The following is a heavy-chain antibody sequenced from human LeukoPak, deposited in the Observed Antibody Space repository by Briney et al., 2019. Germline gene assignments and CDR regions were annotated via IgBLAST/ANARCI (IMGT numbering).Heavy chain of an antibody. D-gene: IGHD1-7*01. J-gene: IGHJ4*02. CDR1: VYNFTSYW. Sequence: GESLKISCKGSVYNFTSYWIGWVRQMPGKGLEWMGIMYLADSDTRYSPSFQGQVTISADKSISTAYLQWSSLKASATAMYYNPSTLNGNTFWGSWGQGTLVTVSS. CDR2: MYLADSDT. V-gene: IGHV5-51*01. CDR3: PSTLNGNTFWGS.